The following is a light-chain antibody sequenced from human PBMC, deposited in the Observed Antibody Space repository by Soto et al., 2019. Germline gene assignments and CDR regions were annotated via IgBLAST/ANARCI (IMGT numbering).Light chain of an antibody. CDR1: SSDIGGYKY. J-gene: IGLJ2*01. CDR3: SSKTSSSTPLI. Sequence: QSALTQPASVSGSPGQSITISCTGTSSDIGGYKYVSWYQQHPGKAPKLMIYEVNNRPSGVSNRFSGSKSGNTASLTISGLQAEDEADYYCSSKTSSSTPLIFGGGTKLTVL. CDR2: EVN. V-gene: IGLV2-14*01.